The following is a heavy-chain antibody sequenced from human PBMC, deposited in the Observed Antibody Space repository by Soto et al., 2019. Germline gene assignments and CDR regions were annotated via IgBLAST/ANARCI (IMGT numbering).Heavy chain of an antibody. J-gene: IGHJ5*02. Sequence: SETLSLTCTVSGDSIDNYYWNWIRRPPGGGLEWIGNIYHSGSTNYNPSLKSRVTISIDMPKNQFSLKMTSVTAADAAVYYCARGPSYRGPTVCSYNWFGLWSHGTLVTVSS. CDR1: GDSIDNYY. CDR2: IYHSGST. D-gene: IGHD4-4*01. V-gene: IGHV4-59*01. CDR3: ARGPSYRGPTVCSYNWFGL.